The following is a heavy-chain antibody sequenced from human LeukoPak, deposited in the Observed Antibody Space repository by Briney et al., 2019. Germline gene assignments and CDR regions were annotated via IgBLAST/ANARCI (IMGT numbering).Heavy chain of an antibody. V-gene: IGHV4-4*09. CDR1: GGSITSYS. Sequence: SSETLSLTCTVSGGSITSYSWSWIRQTPGKGLEWIGHNHVIGSTNYHPSLESRVTISVDTSKNHFSLRLSSVTAADTAVYYCARRLYSSGYSDTFDIWGQGVKVTVSS. CDR3: ARRLYSSGYSDTFDI. J-gene: IGHJ3*02. D-gene: IGHD3-22*01. CDR2: NHVIGST.